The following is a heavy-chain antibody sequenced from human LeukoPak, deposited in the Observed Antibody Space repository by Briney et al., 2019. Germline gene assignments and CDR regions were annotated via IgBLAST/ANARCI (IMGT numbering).Heavy chain of an antibody. CDR1: VFTFSSYA. J-gene: IGHJ5*02. V-gene: IGHV3-30-3*01. CDR2: ISYDGSNK. CDR3: ARAAYSALYNWFDP. D-gene: IGHD6-13*01. Sequence: GRSLRLSCAGSVFTFSSYAMQWVRQAPGKGLERVAVISYDGSNKYYADSVKGRFTISRDNSKNTLFLQMNSLRAEDTAVYYCARAAYSALYNWFDPWGQGTLVTVSS.